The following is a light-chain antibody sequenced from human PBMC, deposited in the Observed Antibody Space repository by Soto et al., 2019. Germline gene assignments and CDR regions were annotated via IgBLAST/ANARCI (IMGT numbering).Light chain of an antibody. V-gene: IGLV2-14*01. CDR2: DVS. J-gene: IGLJ1*01. Sequence: QSALTQPASVSGSPGQSIAISCTGSNSDVGGYNYVSWYQQHPGKAPKLMIYDVSNRPSGVSNRFSGSKSGNTASLTISGLQAEDEADYYCSSYTSSNTYVFGTGTKVTVL. CDR3: SSYTSSNTYV. CDR1: NSDVGGYNY.